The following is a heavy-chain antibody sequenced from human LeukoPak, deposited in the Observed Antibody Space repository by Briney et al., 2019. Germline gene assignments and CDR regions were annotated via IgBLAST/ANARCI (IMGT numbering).Heavy chain of an antibody. J-gene: IGHJ4*02. Sequence: GGSLRLSCAVSGFTFISCWMHWVRQAPGKGLVWVSRINNDGSTTAYADSVKGRFTISRDNTKNTLYLQMNSLRAEDTAVYYCARTYRSFDYWGQGTLVTVSS. V-gene: IGHV3-74*01. CDR3: ARTYRSFDY. CDR1: GFTFISCW. D-gene: IGHD6-19*01. CDR2: INNDGSTT.